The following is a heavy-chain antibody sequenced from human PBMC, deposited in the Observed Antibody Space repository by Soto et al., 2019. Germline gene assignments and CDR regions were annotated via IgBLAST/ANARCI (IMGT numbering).Heavy chain of an antibody. J-gene: IGHJ4*02. D-gene: IGHD7-27*01. CDR2: SYYNGNT. CDR3: TRANWYSEY. Sequence: QVQLQESGPGLVKPSETLSLTCTVSGGSISNHYWSWIRQPPGKGLELIGYSYYNGNTNYNPPLRSRGTMSVDTSKKRISLKLSSMTAADTAVYYCTRANWYSEYGGQGTLVTVSS. V-gene: IGHV4-59*11. CDR1: GGSISNHY.